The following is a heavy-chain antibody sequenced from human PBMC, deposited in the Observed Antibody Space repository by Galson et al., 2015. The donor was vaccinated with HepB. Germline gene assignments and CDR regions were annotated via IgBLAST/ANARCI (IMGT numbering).Heavy chain of an antibody. CDR3: ARGGWRGELQLVFASYYAMDV. CDR1: GFTFSSYE. J-gene: IGHJ6*02. CDR2: ISSSGSTI. Sequence: SLRLSCAASGFTFSSYEMHWVRQAPGKGLEWVSYISSSGSTIYHADSVKGRFTVSRDNAKNSLYLQMNSLRAEDTAVYYCARGGWRGELQLVFASYYAMDVWGQGTTVTVSS. D-gene: IGHD3-10*01. V-gene: IGHV3-48*03.